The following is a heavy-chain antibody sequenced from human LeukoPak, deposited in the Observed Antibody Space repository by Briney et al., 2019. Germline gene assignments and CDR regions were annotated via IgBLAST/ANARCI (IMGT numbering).Heavy chain of an antibody. CDR3: AKDQMPDPIRSSGCFDY. CDR1: GFTFSSYE. V-gene: IGHV3-48*03. Sequence: GGSLRLSCAASGFTFSSYEMNWVRQAPGKGLEWVSYINTGGFTIYYADSVKGRFTISRDNSKNTLYLQMNSLRAEDTAVYYCAKDQMPDPIRSSGCFDYWGQRTLVTVSS. CDR2: INTGGFTI. D-gene: IGHD6-19*01. J-gene: IGHJ4*02.